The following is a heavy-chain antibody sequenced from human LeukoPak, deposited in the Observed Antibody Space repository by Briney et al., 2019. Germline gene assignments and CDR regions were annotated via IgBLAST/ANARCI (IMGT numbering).Heavy chain of an antibody. J-gene: IGHJ6*02. CDR1: GGSISSYY. CDR3: ARDAGSYYYGMDV. V-gene: IGHV4-59*01. CDR2: IYYSGST. D-gene: IGHD3-10*01. Sequence: SETLSLTCTVSGGSISSYYWSWIRQPPGKGLEWIGYIYYSGSTNYNPSLKSRVTISVDTSKNQFSLKLSSVTAADTAVYYCARDAGSYYYGMDVWGQGTTVTVSS.